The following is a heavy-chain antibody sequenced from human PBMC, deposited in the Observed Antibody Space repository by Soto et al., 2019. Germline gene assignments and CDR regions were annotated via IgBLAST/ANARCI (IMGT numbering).Heavy chain of an antibody. CDR3: ASSEKW. CDR1: GGSFSGYY. Sequence: KPSETLSLTCAVYGGSFSGYYWSWIRQPPGKGLEWIGEINHSGSTNYNPSLKSRVTISVDTSKNQFSLKLSSVTAADTAVYYCASSEKWWGQGTLVTVSS. CDR2: INHSGST. J-gene: IGHJ4*02. V-gene: IGHV4-34*01. D-gene: IGHD1-26*01.